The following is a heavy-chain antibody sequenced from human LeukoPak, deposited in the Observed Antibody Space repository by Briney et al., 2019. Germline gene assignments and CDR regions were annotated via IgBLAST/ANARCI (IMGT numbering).Heavy chain of an antibody. Sequence: PSETLSLTCAVYGGSFSGYYWSWIRQPPAKGLEWIGEINHSGSTNYNPSLKSRVTISVDTSKNQFSLKLSSVTAADTAVYYCARGLPGYSSGWYLYWGQGTLVTVSS. J-gene: IGHJ4*02. CDR2: INHSGST. D-gene: IGHD6-19*01. CDR1: GGSFSGYY. V-gene: IGHV4-34*01. CDR3: ARGLPGYSSGWYLY.